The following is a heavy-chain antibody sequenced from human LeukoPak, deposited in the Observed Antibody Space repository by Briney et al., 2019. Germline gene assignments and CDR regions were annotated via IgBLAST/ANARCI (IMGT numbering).Heavy chain of an antibody. CDR1: GGSFSGYY. J-gene: IGHJ6*02. Sequence: SETLSLTCAVYGGSFSGYYWSWIRQPPGKGLEWIGEINHSGSTNYNPSLKSRVTISVDTSKNQFSLKLSSVTAADTAVYYCARPSRNYYYGMDVWGQGTTVTVSS. V-gene: IGHV4-34*01. CDR2: INHSGST. CDR3: ARPSRNYYYGMDV.